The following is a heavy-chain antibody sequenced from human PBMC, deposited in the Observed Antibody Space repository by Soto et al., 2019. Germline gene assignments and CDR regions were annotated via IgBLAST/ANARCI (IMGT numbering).Heavy chain of an antibody. CDR2: MYNTGST. D-gene: IGHD2-21*02. V-gene: IGHV4-61*08. CDR3: ARDLWGYCGTDCYPLDV. J-gene: IGHJ6*02. Sequence: PSETLSLTCTVSGGSISSGGYYWSWIRQPPGKGLEWIGYMYNTGSTVYNPSFKSRVTISVDTSKNQFSLKPNSVTAADTAVYYCARDLWGYCGTDCYPLDVWGQGTTVTVSS. CDR1: GGSISSGGYY.